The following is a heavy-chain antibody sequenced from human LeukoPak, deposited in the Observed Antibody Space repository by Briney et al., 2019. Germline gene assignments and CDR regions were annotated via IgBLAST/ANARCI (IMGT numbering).Heavy chain of an antibody. V-gene: IGHV4-4*07. CDR1: GGSISSYY. Sequence: SETLSLTCTVYGGSISSYYWSWIRQPAGKGLEWIGRISTSGSTNYNPSLKSRVTMSLDTSKNQFSLKLSSVTAADTAVYYCARDRGSSGVDVWGQGTTVTVSS. J-gene: IGHJ6*02. CDR3: ARDRGSSGVDV. D-gene: IGHD2/OR15-2a*01. CDR2: ISTSGST.